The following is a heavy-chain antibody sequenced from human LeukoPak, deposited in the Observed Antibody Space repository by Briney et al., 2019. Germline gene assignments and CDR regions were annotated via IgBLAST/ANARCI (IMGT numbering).Heavy chain of an antibody. D-gene: IGHD2/OR15-2a*01. Sequence: SETLSLTCTVSGVSISSSYWSWIRQPPGKGLEWIGFIHYTGNTDHNPSLKNRVTISVDTSKNQFSLKLSSVTAADTAIYYCAKYGQYNFDYWGQGTLVTVSS. J-gene: IGHJ4*02. CDR1: GVSISSSY. CDR3: AKYGQYNFDY. CDR2: IHYTGNT. V-gene: IGHV4-59*01.